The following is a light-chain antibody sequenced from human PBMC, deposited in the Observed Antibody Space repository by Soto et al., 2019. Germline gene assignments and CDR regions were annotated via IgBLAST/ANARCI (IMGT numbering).Light chain of an antibody. CDR1: SSDVGGYDY. Sequence: QSALTQPRSVSGSPGQSVTISCTGTSSDVGGYDYVSWYQQHPGKAPKLMIYDVTERPSGVPDRFSGSKSGNTASLTISGLQAEDEADYYCCSYAGRSDVVFGGGTKLTVL. V-gene: IGLV2-11*01. J-gene: IGLJ2*01. CDR3: CSYAGRSDVV. CDR2: DVT.